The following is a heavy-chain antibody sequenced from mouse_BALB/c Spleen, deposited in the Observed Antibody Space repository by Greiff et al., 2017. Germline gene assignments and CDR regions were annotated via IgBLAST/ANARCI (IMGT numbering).Heavy chain of an antibody. CDR1: GFTFSSYA. V-gene: IGHV5-6-5*01. CDR3: ARGTMIRYFDV. D-gene: IGHD2-4*01. J-gene: IGHJ1*01. Sequence: EVQVVESGGGLVKPGGSLKLSCAASGFTFSSYAMSWVRQTPEKRLEWVASISSGGSTYYPDSVKGRFTISRDNARNILYLQMSSLRSEDTAMYYCARGTMIRYFDVWGAGTTVTVSS. CDR2: ISSGGST.